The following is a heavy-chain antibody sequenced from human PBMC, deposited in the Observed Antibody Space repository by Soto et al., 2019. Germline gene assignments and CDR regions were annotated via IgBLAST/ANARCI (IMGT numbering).Heavy chain of an antibody. CDR2: INPSGGT. V-gene: IGHV1-46*01. Sequence: QVQLVQSGAEVKKPGASVKISCKASGDTFTSYYMHWVRQAPGQGLEWMGIINPSGGTSYAQKFRARVTMSRDTATSPVYMELSGLRSEDTAVYYCARVYCSGGSCYGIDYWGQGTLVTVSS. D-gene: IGHD2-15*01. CDR1: GDTFTSYY. J-gene: IGHJ4*02. CDR3: ARVYCSGGSCYGIDY.